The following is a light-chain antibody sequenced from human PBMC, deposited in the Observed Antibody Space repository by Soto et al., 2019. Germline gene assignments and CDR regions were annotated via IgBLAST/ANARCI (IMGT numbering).Light chain of an antibody. CDR3: QQTFSTPWT. Sequence: DIQMTQSPSSLSASVGDRVTITCRASQSINNYLHWFQQKPGKAPALLIYAATTVQSGVPSTFSGSGSGTHFTLTISSLQPDDFATYWCQQTFSTPWTFGQGTSVDIK. CDR2: AAT. J-gene: IGKJ1*01. V-gene: IGKV1-39*01. CDR1: QSINNY.